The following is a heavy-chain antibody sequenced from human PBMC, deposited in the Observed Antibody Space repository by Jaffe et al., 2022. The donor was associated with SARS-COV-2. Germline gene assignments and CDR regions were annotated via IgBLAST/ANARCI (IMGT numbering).Heavy chain of an antibody. CDR3: AKDVGSGWFDAFDI. J-gene: IGHJ3*02. CDR2: ISWNSGSI. CDR1: GFTFDDYA. Sequence: EVQLVESGGGLVQPGRSLRLSCAASGFTFDDYAMHWVRQAPGKGLEWVSGISWNSGSIGYADSVKGRFTISRDNAKNSLYLQMNSLRAEDTALYYCAKDVGSGWFDAFDIWGQGTMVTVSS. V-gene: IGHV3-9*01. D-gene: IGHD6-19*01.